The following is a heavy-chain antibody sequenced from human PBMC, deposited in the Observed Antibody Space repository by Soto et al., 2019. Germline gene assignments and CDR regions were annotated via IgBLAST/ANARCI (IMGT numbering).Heavy chain of an antibody. J-gene: IGHJ4*02. CDR1: GGSISSYY. V-gene: IGHV4-59*01. Sequence: PSETLSLTCTVSGGSISSYYWSWIRQPPGKGLEWIGYIYYSGSTNYNPSLKSRVTISVDTSKNQFSLKLSSVTAADTAVYYCARVGRLMERRLRASSGYFDYWGQGTLVTVSS. CDR2: IYYSGST. D-gene: IGHD1-1*01. CDR3: ARVGRLMERRLRASSGYFDY.